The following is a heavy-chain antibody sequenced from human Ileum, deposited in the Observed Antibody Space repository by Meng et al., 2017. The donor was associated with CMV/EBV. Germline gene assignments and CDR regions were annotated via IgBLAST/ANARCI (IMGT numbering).Heavy chain of an antibody. CDR3: ARTWGY. V-gene: IGHV1-46*01. CDR1: GYTFSSYY. J-gene: IGHJ4*02. Sequence: ASVKVSYKASGYTFSSYYIHWVRQASGQGLEWMGAINPSDSSTTYAQKFQGRVSMTRDTSTSTVDMELSSLRSEDTAVYYCARTWGYWGQGTLVTVSS. CDR2: INPSDSST. D-gene: IGHD3-16*01.